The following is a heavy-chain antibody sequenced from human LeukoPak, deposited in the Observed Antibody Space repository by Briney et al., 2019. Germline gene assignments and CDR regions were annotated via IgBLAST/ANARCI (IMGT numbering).Heavy chain of an antibody. CDR3: ARAGDYGQDYFDY. Sequence: ASVKVSCKASGYTFTGYYMHWVRQAPGQGLEWMGWINPNSGGTNYAQEFQGRVTMTRDTSISTAYMELSRLRSDDTAVYYCARAGDYGQDYFDYWGQGTLVTVSS. CDR2: INPNSGGT. V-gene: IGHV1-2*02. J-gene: IGHJ4*02. CDR1: GYTFTGYY. D-gene: IGHD4-17*01.